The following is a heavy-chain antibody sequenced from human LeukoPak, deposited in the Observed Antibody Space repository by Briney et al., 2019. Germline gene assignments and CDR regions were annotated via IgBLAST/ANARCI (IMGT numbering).Heavy chain of an antibody. Sequence: SETLSLTCIVSGGSISSYYWSWIRQPPGKGLEWIGYIYHTGTTNYNPSLKSRVTISVDTSKNHFSLKLSSVTAADTAVYYCARIVGATWGNYFDYWGQGTLVTVSS. CDR1: GGSISSYY. D-gene: IGHD1-26*01. J-gene: IGHJ4*02. V-gene: IGHV4-59*01. CDR2: IYHTGTT. CDR3: ARIVGATWGNYFDY.